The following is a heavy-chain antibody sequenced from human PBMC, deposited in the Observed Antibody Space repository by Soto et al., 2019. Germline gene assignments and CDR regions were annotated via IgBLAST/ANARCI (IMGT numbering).Heavy chain of an antibody. CDR2: ISYDGSNK. V-gene: IGHV3-30*18. D-gene: IGHD1-26*01. CDR1: GFTFSSYG. CDR3: AKEVGAITYYYYGMGV. Sequence: LRLSCAASGFTFSSYGMHWVRQAPGKGLEWVAVISYDGSNKYYADSVKGRFTISRDNSKNTLYLQMNSLRAEDTAVYYCAKEVGAITYYYYGMGVWGQGTTVTVSS. J-gene: IGHJ6*02.